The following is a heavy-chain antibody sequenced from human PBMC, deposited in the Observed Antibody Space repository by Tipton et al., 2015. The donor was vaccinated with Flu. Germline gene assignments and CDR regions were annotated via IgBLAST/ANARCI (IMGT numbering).Heavy chain of an antibody. CDR2: IYYSGST. J-gene: IGHJ4*02. D-gene: IGHD3-10*01. Sequence: TLSLTCTVSGGSISSGGYYWSWIRQHPGKGLEWIGYIYYSGSTYYNPSLKSLVTIPVDTSKNQFSLKLGSVTAADTAVYYCARAPGDYYGSGTYFDYWGQGTLVTVSS. V-gene: IGHV4-31*01. CDR3: ARAPGDYYGSGTYFDY. CDR1: GGSISSGGYY.